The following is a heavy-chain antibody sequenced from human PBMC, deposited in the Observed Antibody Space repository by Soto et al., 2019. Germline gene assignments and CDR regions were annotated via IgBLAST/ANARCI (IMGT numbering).Heavy chain of an antibody. V-gene: IGHV4-59*01. CDR2: MYNTGST. D-gene: IGHD2-21*02. J-gene: IGHJ6*02. CDR3: ARDLWGYCGTDCYPLDV. CDR1: GGTISRYY. Sequence: QVQLQESGPGLVKPSETLSLTCTVSGGTISRYYWSWIRQPPGKGLEWMWYMYNTGSTVYNPSFKSRVTISVDTSKNQFSMKLNSVTAADTAVYYCARDLWGYCGTDCYPLDVWGQGTTVTVSS.